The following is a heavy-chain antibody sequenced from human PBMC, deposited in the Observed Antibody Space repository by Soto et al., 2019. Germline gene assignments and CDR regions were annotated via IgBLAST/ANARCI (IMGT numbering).Heavy chain of an antibody. D-gene: IGHD3-10*01. J-gene: IGHJ4*02. CDR3: AGRSGSSDY. CDR2: ISYDEIDK. V-gene: IGHV3-30*04. CDR1: GFTFTNYT. Sequence: GGSLRLSCAASGFTFTNYTMHWVRQAPGKGLEWVALISYDEIDKYYADAVKGRFTISRDNSKNTLYLQMDSLRAEDTAVYYCAGRSGSSDYWGRGTLVTVS.